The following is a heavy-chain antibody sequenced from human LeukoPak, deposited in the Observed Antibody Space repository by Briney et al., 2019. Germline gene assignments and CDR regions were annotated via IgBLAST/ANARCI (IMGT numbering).Heavy chain of an antibody. D-gene: IGHD2-2*01. CDR2: IYPGESDT. J-gene: IGHJ6*02. CDR1: GYSFTSYW. V-gene: IGHV5-51*01. CDR3: ARHYLGYCSSTSCYGGYYYYGMDV. Sequence: KDGESLKISCKGSGYSFTSYWIGWVRQVPGKGLEWMGFIYPGESDTRYSPSFQGQVPISADKSISTAYLQWSSLKASDTAMYYCARHYLGYCSSTSCYGGYYYYGMDVWGQGTTVTVSS.